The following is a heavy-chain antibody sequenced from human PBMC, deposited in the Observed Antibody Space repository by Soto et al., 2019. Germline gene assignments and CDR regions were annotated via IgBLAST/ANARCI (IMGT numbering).Heavy chain of an antibody. V-gene: IGHV3-30-3*01. D-gene: IGHD3-22*01. J-gene: IGHJ4*02. CDR1: GFTFSSYG. CDR2: ISYDGTNK. Sequence: QVQLVESGGGVVQPGRSLRVSCAATGFTFSSYGMHWVRQAPGKGLDWVAVISYDGTNKYYADSVKGRFTISRDNSRNPLYLQMNSLRPDDTAVYYCARARSYYHRRVRGYFDYLGQGSLVTVSS. CDR3: ARARSYYHRRVRGYFDY.